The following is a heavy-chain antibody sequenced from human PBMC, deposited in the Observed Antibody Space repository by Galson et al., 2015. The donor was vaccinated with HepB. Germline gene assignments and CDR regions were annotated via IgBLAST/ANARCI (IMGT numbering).Heavy chain of an antibody. CDR3: ARDPAQGVFNPRVDV. J-gene: IGHJ6*02. CDR1: GFTFSSYG. D-gene: IGHD3-10*01. Sequence: SLRLSCAASGFTFSSYGMHWVRQAPGKGLEWVAVIWYDGSNKYYADSVKGRFTISRGNSKNTLYLQMNSLRAEDTAVYYCARDPAQGVFNPRVDVWGQGTTVTVSS. CDR2: IWYDGSNK. V-gene: IGHV3-33*08.